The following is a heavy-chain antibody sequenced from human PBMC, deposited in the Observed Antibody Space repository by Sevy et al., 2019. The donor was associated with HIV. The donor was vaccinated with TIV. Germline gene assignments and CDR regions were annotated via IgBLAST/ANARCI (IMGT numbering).Heavy chain of an antibody. V-gene: IGHV1-69*13. D-gene: IGHD3-9*01. Sequence: ASVKVSCKASGGTFSSYAISWVRQAPGQGLEWMGGIIPIFGIANYAQKFQGRVTITADESTSTAYMELSSLGSEDTAVYYCAWSFNWYYDILTGYRPGRYGMDVWGQGTTVTVSS. CDR3: AWSFNWYYDILTGYRPGRYGMDV. CDR1: GGTFSSYA. CDR2: IIPIFGIA. J-gene: IGHJ6*02.